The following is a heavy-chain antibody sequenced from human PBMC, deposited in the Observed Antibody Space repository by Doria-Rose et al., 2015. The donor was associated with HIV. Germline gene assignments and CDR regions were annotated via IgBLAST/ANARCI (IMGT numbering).Heavy chain of an antibody. V-gene: IGHV3-9*01. D-gene: IGHD3-3*01. CDR2: ISRDSGAK. CDR1: GFSFESYA. Sequence: VQLVQSGGGLAQPGRSLRLSCVGSGFSFESYAMHWVRLAPGKGLEWVAGISRDSGAKGNADSVEGRFTISRDNAKKSVYLEMRSLRPEDTAFYYRAKAPIIGPKYYFYMDVWGKGTTVTVSS. J-gene: IGHJ6*03. CDR3: AKAPIIGPKYYFYMDV.